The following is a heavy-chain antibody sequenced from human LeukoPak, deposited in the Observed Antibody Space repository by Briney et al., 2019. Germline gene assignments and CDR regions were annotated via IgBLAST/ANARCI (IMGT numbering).Heavy chain of an antibody. Sequence: SETLSLTCTVSGVSISSSSYYWGWIRQPPGNGLEWIGSIYYSGSTYYNPSLKSRVTISVDTSKNQFSLKLSSVTAADTAVYYCASVIYGSGIPGYWGQGTLVTVSS. CDR1: GVSISSSSYY. CDR3: ASVIYGSGIPGY. D-gene: IGHD3-10*01. V-gene: IGHV4-39*01. J-gene: IGHJ4*02. CDR2: IYYSGST.